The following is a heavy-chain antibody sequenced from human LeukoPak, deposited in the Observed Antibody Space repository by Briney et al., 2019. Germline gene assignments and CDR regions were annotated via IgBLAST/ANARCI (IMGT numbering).Heavy chain of an antibody. Sequence: GESLKISCKGSGYSFTSYWIGWVRQMPGKGLEWMGIIYPGDSDTRYSPSFQGQATISADKSISTAYLQWSSLKASDTAMYYCARQRGLYCSGGSCYIDYWGQGTLVTVSS. CDR2: IYPGDSDT. D-gene: IGHD2-15*01. CDR3: ARQRGLYCSGGSCYIDY. V-gene: IGHV5-51*01. J-gene: IGHJ4*02. CDR1: GYSFTSYW.